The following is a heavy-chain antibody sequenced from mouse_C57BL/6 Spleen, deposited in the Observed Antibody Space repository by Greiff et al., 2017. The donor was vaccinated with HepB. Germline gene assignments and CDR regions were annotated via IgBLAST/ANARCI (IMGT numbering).Heavy chain of an antibody. J-gene: IGHJ4*01. CDR3: ARHAPHYYGSYYAMDY. CDR1: GFSLTSYG. Sequence: QVQLVESGPGLVAPSQSLSITCTVSGFSLTSYGVHWVRQPPGKGLEWLVVIWSDGSTTYNSALKSRLSISKDNSKSQVFLKMNSLQTDDTAMYYCARHAPHYYGSYYAMDYWGQGTSVTVSS. V-gene: IGHV2-6-1*01. D-gene: IGHD1-1*01. CDR2: IWSDGST.